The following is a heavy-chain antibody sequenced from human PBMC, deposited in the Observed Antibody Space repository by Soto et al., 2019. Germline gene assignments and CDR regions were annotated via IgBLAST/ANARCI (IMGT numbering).Heavy chain of an antibody. V-gene: IGHV3-21*01. Sequence: TGGSLRLSCAASGFTFSSYSMNWVRQAPGKGLEWVSSISSSSSHIYNADSVKGRFTISRDNAQSSLYLQMSSLSAEDTAIYYCARDRFPEGNQLLSFLGYWGPGTLVTVSS. D-gene: IGHD2-2*01. CDR3: ARDRFPEGNQLLSFLGY. J-gene: IGHJ4*02. CDR1: GFTFSSYS. CDR2: ISSSSSHI.